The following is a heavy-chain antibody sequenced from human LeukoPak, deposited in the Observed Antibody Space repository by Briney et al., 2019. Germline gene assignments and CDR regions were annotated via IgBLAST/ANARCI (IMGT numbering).Heavy chain of an antibody. D-gene: IGHD1-1*01. J-gene: IGHJ4*02. CDR3: ARDRGTWNDDGFDY. CDR2: IYYSGST. Sequence: PSETLSLTCTVSGGPISSYYWSWIRQPPGKGLEWTGYIYYSGSTNYNPSLKSRVTISVDTSKNQFSLKLSSVTAADTAVYYCARDRGTWNDDGFDYWGQGTLVTVSS. CDR1: GGPISSYY. V-gene: IGHV4-59*12.